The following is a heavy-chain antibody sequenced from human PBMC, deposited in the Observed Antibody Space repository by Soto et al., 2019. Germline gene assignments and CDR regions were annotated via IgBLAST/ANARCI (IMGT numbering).Heavy chain of an antibody. D-gene: IGHD4-17*01. J-gene: IGHJ6*02. CDR3: AANYGDYKTHYYYGMDV. V-gene: IGHV3-7*05. CDR2: IKQDGSEK. Sequence: GGSLRLSCAASGFTFSSYWMSWVRQAPGKGLEWVANIKQDGSEKYYVDSVKGRFTISRDNAKNSLYLQMNSLRAEDTAVYYCAANYGDYKTHYYYGMDVWGQGTTVTVSS. CDR1: GFTFSSYW.